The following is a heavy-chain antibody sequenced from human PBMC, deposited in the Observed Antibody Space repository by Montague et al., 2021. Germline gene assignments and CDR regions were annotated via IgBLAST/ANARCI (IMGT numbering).Heavy chain of an antibody. J-gene: IGHJ4*02. V-gene: IGHV3-30*18. CDR2: ISYDGSNK. CDR3: AKDLRSGLRITVAGIIDY. D-gene: IGHD6-19*01. Sequence: SLRLSCAASGFTFSFYGMHWVRQAPGKGLEWVAVISYDGSNKHYSDSVKGRFTISRDNSKNTLYLQMNSLRAEDTAVYYCAKDLRSGLRITVAGIIDYWGQGTLVTVSS. CDR1: GFTFSFYG.